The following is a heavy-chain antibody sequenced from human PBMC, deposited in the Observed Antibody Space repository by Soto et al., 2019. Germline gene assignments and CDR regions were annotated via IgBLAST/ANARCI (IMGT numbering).Heavy chain of an antibody. CDR1: GGSISIGGYY. J-gene: IGHJ6*02. D-gene: IGHD3-3*01. CDR2: IYYSGST. V-gene: IGHV4-31*03. CDR3: ARDSSLGDFGVVDYYYGMDV. Sequence: SETLSLTCTVSGGSISIGGYYWSWIRQHPGKGLEWIGYIYYSGSTYYNPSLKSRVTISVDTSKNQFSLKLSSVTAADTAVYYCARDSSLGDFGVVDYYYGMDVWGQGTTVTVSS.